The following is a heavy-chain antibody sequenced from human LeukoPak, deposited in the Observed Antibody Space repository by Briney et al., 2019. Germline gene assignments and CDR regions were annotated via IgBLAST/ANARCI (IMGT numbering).Heavy chain of an antibody. J-gene: IGHJ5*02. Sequence: SVKVSCKASGGTFSSYAILWVRQAPGQGLEWMGGIIPIFGTANYAQKFQGRVTITADESTSTAYMELSSLRSEDTAVYYCAIPPVPYSSSGWFDPWGQGTLVTVS. CDR1: GGTFSSYA. D-gene: IGHD6-19*01. CDR3: AIPPVPYSSSGWFDP. CDR2: IIPIFGTA. V-gene: IGHV1-69*13.